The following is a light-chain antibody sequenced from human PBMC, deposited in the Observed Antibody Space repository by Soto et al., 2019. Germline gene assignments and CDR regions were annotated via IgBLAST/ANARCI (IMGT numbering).Light chain of an antibody. CDR2: GAS. CDR3: QQYNTYSKT. Sequence: EIVLTQSPSTLSVFPLEKSTLSCGASQSVSNNLAWYHQKPGQAPRPLIYGASTRATGVPARFSGSGSGTEFTLTISSLQPDDFATYYCQQYNTYSKTFGQGTKVDIK. J-gene: IGKJ1*01. V-gene: IGKV3-15*01. CDR1: QSVSNN.